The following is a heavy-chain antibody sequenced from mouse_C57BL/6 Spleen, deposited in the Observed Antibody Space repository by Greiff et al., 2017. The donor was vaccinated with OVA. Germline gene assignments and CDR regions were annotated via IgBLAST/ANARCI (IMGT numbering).Heavy chain of an antibody. CDR3: ARGGGLRRGDAMDY. D-gene: IGHD2-4*01. CDR2: IDPNSGGT. J-gene: IGHJ4*01. CDR1: GYTFTSYW. Sequence: QVQLKESGAELVKPGASVKLSCKASGYTFTSYWMHWVKQRPGRGLEWIGRIDPNSGGTKYNEKFKSKATLTVDKPSSTAYMQLSSLTSEDSAVYYCARGGGLRRGDAMDYWGQGTSVTVSS. V-gene: IGHV1-72*01.